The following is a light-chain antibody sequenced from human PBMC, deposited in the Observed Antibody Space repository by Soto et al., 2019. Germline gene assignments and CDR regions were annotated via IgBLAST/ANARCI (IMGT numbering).Light chain of an antibody. J-gene: IGKJ1*01. CDR2: EAS. CDR3: QKYNRTPRT. CDR1: QDISGH. Sequence: IQMTQSPSSLSASVGDRVTITCRASQDISGHLAWYQQKPGKVPKLLIYEASTLQSGVPSRFSGSGSGTDFTLTISSLQPEDVATYYCQKYNRTPRTCGQGTKVELK. V-gene: IGKV1-27*01.